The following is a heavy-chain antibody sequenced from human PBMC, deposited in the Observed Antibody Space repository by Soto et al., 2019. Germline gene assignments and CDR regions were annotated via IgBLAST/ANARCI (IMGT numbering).Heavy chain of an antibody. J-gene: IGHJ6*02. Sequence: ASLKVSCKGSGYAFTTYGITWVRQAPGQGLEWMGWISAHNGNTNYAQKFQERVTITRDMSTSTAYMELSSLRSEDTAVYYCAALSDFWSGPRGYYYYYGMDVWGQGTTVTVSS. CDR1: GYAFTTYG. D-gene: IGHD3-3*01. CDR3: AALSDFWSGPRGYYYYYGMDV. V-gene: IGHV1-18*01. CDR2: ISAHNGNT.